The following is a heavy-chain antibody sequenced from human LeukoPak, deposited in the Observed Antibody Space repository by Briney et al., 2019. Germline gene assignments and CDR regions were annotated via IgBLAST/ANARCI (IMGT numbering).Heavy chain of an antibody. Sequence: TSETLSLTCTVSGGSISSCYWSWIRQPPGKGLEWIGYIYYSGSTNYNPSLKSRVTISVDTSKNQFSLKLSSVTAADTAVYYCASSGYSYGYAFDYWGQGTLVTVSS. J-gene: IGHJ4*02. CDR1: GGSISSCY. CDR2: IYYSGST. CDR3: ASSGYSYGYAFDY. V-gene: IGHV4-59*01. D-gene: IGHD5-18*01.